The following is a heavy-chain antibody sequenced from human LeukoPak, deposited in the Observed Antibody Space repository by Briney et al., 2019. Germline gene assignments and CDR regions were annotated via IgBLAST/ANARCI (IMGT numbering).Heavy chain of an antibody. V-gene: IGHV4-59*01. CDR1: GGSISIYY. CDR3: ARSYSSGWIFDY. J-gene: IGHJ4*02. CDR2: IYDSGST. D-gene: IGHD6-19*01. Sequence: SETLSLTCTVSGGSISIYYWSWIRQPPGKGLEWIGYIYDSGSTNYNPALKSRVTISVDTSKNQFSLKLSSVTAADTAVYYCARSYSSGWIFDYWGQGTLVTVSS.